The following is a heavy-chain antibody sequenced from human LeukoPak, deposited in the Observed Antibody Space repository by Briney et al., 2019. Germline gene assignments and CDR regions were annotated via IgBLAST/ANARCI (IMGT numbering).Heavy chain of an antibody. Sequence: SETLSLTCTVSGGSISNFYLSWIRQAAGKGLEWIGRIYPRGSDYNPSLKSRVTMSLDTSKKQFSLNLRSVTAADTAVYYCAKSSYSIFDYWGQGTLVTVSS. CDR3: AKSSYSIFDY. CDR2: IYPRGS. J-gene: IGHJ4*02. V-gene: IGHV4-4*07. D-gene: IGHD5-18*01. CDR1: GGSISNFY.